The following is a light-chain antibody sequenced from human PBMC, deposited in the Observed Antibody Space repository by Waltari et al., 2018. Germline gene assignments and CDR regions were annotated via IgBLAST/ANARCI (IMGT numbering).Light chain of an antibody. CDR2: QDN. Sequence: SYELTQPPSVSVSQGQTASITCSGNELGGKYASWYQQKPGQSPVLVIYQDNKRPSGIPERFSGSNAGNTATLTISGTQAMDEADYYGQAWDSSTYVFGTGTKVTVL. V-gene: IGLV3-1*01. J-gene: IGLJ1*01. CDR1: ELGGKY. CDR3: QAWDSSTYV.